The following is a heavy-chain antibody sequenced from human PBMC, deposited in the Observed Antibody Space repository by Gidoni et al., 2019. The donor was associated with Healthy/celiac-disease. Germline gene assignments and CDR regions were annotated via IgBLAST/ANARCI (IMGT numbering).Heavy chain of an antibody. J-gene: IGHJ6*02. D-gene: IGHD3-3*01. CDR3: ARGGDFWSGYNGYYYYGMDV. CDR1: GYTFTSYD. V-gene: IGHV1-8*01. CDR2: MNPNSGNT. Sequence: QVQLVQSGAEVKKPGASVKVSCKASGYTFTSYDINWVRQSTGQGLEWMGWMNPNSGNTDYAKKFQGRVSMTRNTSISTAYMELSSLRSEDTAVYYCARGGDFWSGYNGYYYYGMDVWGQGTTVTVSS.